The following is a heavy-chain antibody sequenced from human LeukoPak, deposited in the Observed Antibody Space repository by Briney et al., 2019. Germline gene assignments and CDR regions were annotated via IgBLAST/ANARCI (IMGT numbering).Heavy chain of an antibody. CDR2: IISDGSST. J-gene: IGHJ6*04. D-gene: IGHD2-8*01. CDR1: GFTFSSYW. V-gene: IGHV3-74*01. Sequence: GGSLRLSCAASGFTFSSYWMHWVRQVPGKGLVWVSRIISDGSSTDYADSVRGRFTISRDNAKNTLYLQMNSLRAEDTAAYYCAVLYYYGSDVWGKGTTVTVSS. CDR3: AVLYYYGSDV.